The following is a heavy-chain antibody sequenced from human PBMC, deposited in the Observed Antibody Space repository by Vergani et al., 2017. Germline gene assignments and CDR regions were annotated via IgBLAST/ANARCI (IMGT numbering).Heavy chain of an antibody. CDR1: GYTFTSYG. D-gene: IGHD5-18*01. V-gene: IGHV1-18*04. Sequence: QVQLVQSGAEVKKPGASVKVSCKASGYTFTSYGISWVRQAPGQGLEWMGWISAYNGNTNYAQKLQGRVTMTTDTSTSTAYMELRSLRSDDTAVYYCARDPSDAGYSYGHDAFDIWGQGTMVAXSS. CDR3: ARDPSDAGYSYGHDAFDI. J-gene: IGHJ3*02. CDR2: ISAYNGNT.